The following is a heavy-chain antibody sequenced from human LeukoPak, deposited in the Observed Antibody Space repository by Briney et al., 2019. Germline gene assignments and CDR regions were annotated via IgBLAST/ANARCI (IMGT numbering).Heavy chain of an antibody. Sequence: ASVKVSCKVSGYTLTELSMHWVRQAPGKGLEWMGGFDPEDGETIYAQKFQGRVTMTEDTSTDTAYMELSSLRSEDTAVYYCARGPYYYDSSGKSLFDYWGQGTLVTVSS. CDR1: GYTLTELS. D-gene: IGHD3-22*01. CDR2: FDPEDGET. J-gene: IGHJ4*02. CDR3: ARGPYYYDSSGKSLFDY. V-gene: IGHV1-24*01.